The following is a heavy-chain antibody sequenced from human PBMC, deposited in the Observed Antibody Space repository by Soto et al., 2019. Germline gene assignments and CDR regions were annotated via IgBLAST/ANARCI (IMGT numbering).Heavy chain of an antibody. CDR2: IKGDGSTT. Sequence: EVQLVESGGGLLQPGGSLRLSCAASGFSFSTYWMHWVRQAPGKGLVWVSRIKGDGSTTTYADSVKGRFTISRDNAKNTLYLQMNSLGAEDTAVYYCARELKNYYGVDVWGQRTTVTVSS. CDR3: ARELKNYYGVDV. V-gene: IGHV3-74*01. CDR1: GFSFSTYW. J-gene: IGHJ6*02.